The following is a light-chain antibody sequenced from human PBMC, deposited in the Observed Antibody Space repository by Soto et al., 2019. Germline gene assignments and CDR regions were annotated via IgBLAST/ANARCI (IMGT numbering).Light chain of an antibody. CDR3: QVYGSSPKT. J-gene: IGKJ1*01. Sequence: IVLTQSPGTLSQSPGEGATLSCRASQPVNSGYLAWYQQKPGQAPRLLMYGVSTRDTGIPDRFSGSGAGTDFTLTISRLEPGDFAVYYCQVYGSSPKTFGQGTKVEFK. V-gene: IGKV3-20*01. CDR1: QPVNSGY. CDR2: GVS.